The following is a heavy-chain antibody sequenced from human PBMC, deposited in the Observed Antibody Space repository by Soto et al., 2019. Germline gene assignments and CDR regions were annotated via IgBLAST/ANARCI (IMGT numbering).Heavy chain of an antibody. V-gene: IGHV4-61*01. Sequence: PSETLSLTCTVSGGSVSSGSYYWSWIRQPPGKGLEWIGYIYYSGSTSYNPSLKSRVTISVDTSKNQFSLKLSSVTAADTAVYYCARDYGGNSNYYYYGMDVWGQGTTVTVSS. J-gene: IGHJ6*02. CDR1: GGSVSSGSYY. D-gene: IGHD4-17*01. CDR2: IYYSGST. CDR3: ARDYGGNSNYYYYGMDV.